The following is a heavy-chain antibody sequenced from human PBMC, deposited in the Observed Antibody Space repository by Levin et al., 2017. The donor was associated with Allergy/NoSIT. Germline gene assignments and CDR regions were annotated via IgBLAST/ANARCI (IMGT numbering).Heavy chain of an antibody. V-gene: IGHV1-69*13. D-gene: IGHD6-13*01. Sequence: SVKVSCKASGGTFSSYAISWVRQAPGQGLEWMGGIIPIFGTANYAQKFQGRVTITADESTSTAYMELSSLRSEDTAVYYCARDGVGSSWPYWYFDLWGRGTLVTVSS. J-gene: IGHJ2*01. CDR2: IIPIFGTA. CDR1: GGTFSSYA. CDR3: ARDGVGSSWPYWYFDL.